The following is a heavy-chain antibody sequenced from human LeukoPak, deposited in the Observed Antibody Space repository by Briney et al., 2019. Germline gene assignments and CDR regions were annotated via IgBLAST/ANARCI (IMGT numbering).Heavy chain of an antibody. CDR1: XXXFTSXX. D-gene: IGHD5/OR15-5a*01. J-gene: IGHJ4*02. CDR2: INTNTGNP. Sequence: CXAXXXXFTSXXXXWVXXXPXXGXEXMGWINTNTGNPTYAQGFTGRFVFSLDTSVSTAYLQISSLKAEDTAVYYCARDISIGCLDYWGQGTLVTVSS. CDR3: ARDISIGCLDY. V-gene: IGHV7-4-1*02.